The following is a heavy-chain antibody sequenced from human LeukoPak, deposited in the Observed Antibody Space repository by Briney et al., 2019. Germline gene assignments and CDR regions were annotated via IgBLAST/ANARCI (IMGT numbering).Heavy chain of an antibody. J-gene: IGHJ4*02. CDR3: ARSLNYLFDY. CDR1: GYTFTGYY. CDR2: ISAYNGNT. V-gene: IGHV1-18*04. D-gene: IGHD3-10*01. Sequence: ASVKVSCKASGYTFTGYYMHWVRQAPGQGLEWMGWISAYNGNTNYAQKLQGRVTMTTDTSTSTAYMELRSLKSDDTAVYYCARSLNYLFDYWGQGTLVTVSS.